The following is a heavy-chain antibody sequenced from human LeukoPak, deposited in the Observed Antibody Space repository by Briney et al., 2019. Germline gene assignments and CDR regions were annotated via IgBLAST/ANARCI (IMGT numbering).Heavy chain of an antibody. CDR2: ISGSAGIT. V-gene: IGHV3-23*01. Sequence: GGSLRLSCVTSGFNFSSFVMNWVRQAPGKGLEWLSGISGSAGITYYADSVKGRFTISRDNSKNTFSLHMSSLRAEDTALYYCAKDGRFGDFDHWGQGTLVAVSS. D-gene: IGHD2-15*01. J-gene: IGHJ4*02. CDR1: GFNFSSFV. CDR3: AKDGRFGDFDH.